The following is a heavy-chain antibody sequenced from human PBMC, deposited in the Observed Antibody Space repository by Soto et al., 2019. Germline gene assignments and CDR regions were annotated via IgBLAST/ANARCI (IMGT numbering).Heavy chain of an antibody. Sequence: QVQLVQSGAEVKKPGSSVKVSCKASGGTFSSYAISWVRQAPGQGLEWMGGIITIFGTANYAQKFQGRATITADESTSTADMELSSLRSEDTAVYYCARGYSSSWAYYFDYWGQGTLVTVSS. CDR1: GGTFSSYA. CDR2: IITIFGTA. D-gene: IGHD6-13*01. V-gene: IGHV1-69*12. J-gene: IGHJ4*02. CDR3: ARGYSSSWAYYFDY.